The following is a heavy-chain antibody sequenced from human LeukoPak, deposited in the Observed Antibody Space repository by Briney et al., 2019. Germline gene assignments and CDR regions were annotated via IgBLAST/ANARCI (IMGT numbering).Heavy chain of an antibody. V-gene: IGHV3-48*02. J-gene: IGHJ4*02. CDR1: GFTFSTYG. Sequence: GGSLRLSCAASGFTFSTYGMNWVRQAPGKGLEWVPYISSVITTVYYADSVKGRFTISRDNARNSLYLQMNSLRDEDTAVYYCARGTYYSDCWGQGTLVTVSS. CDR3: ARGTYYSDC. CDR2: ISSVITTV.